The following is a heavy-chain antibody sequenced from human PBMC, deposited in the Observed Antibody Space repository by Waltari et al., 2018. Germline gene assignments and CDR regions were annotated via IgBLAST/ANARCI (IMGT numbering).Heavy chain of an antibody. D-gene: IGHD6-25*01. CDR3: VKERAAAYYFDS. Sequence: EVQLVESGGGLVQPGGSPRLSCTASGFNCKYSWMSWVRQAPGKGLEWVANIKHDGSEKYYVDSVKGRFTISRDNAKNSLYLQMNSLRAEDTAVYYCVKERAAAYYFDSWGQGTLVTVSS. V-gene: IGHV3-7*01. CDR1: GFNCKYSW. CDR2: IKHDGSEK. J-gene: IGHJ4*02.